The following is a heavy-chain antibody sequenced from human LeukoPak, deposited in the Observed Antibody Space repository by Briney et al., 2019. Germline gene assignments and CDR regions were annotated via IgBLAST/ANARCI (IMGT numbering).Heavy chain of an antibody. V-gene: IGHV3-48*01. CDR3: ARGSHQLWLLDY. J-gene: IGHJ4*02. CDR1: GFTFRKYN. CDR2: ISSSSSAI. D-gene: IGHD6-19*01. Sequence: GGSLRLSCVASGFTFRKYNMHWVRQAPGKGLEGISYISSSSSAIYYADSVKGRFTVSRDNAKNSLYLQMNSLRGEDTAIYYCARGSHQLWLLDYWGQGTLVTVSS.